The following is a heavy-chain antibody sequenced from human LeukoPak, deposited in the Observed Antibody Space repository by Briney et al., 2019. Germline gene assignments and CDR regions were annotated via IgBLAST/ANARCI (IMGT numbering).Heavy chain of an antibody. J-gene: IGHJ4*02. CDR3: AKVRSGSYSLGVFDY. Sequence: GGSLRLSCAASGFSFSSHSMSWVRPAPGEGLEWVSAIFGRGGSTYYADSVKGRFTISRDNSKNTLSQQMNSLRAEDTAVYYCAKVRSGSYSLGVFDYWAQGTLVTVSS. CDR1: GFSFSSHS. CDR2: IFGRGGST. V-gene: IGHV3-23*01. D-gene: IGHD1-26*01.